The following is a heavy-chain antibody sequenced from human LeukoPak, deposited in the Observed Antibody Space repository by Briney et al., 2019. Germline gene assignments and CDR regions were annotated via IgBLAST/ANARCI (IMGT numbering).Heavy chain of an antibody. J-gene: IGHJ4*02. CDR3: ARYSTRWWLYDY. D-gene: IGHD6-13*01. CDR1: GFTFSDYY. V-gene: IGHV3-11*01. CDR2: ISSSGSTI. Sequence: GGSLRLSCAASGFTFSDYYMSWIRQAPGKGLEWVSYISSSGSTIYCADSVKGRFTISRDNAKNSLYLQMNSLRAEDTAVYYCARYSTRWWLYDYWGQGTLVTVSS.